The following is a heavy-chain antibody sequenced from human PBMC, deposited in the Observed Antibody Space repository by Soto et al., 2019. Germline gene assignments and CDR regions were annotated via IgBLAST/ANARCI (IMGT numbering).Heavy chain of an antibody. Sequence: QVQLVESGGGAVQPGRSLRLSCAASGFTFDSHGMHWVRQAPGKGMEWVAVISSDGNNKYYADSVKGRFTISRDNFNXXXXXXXXXXXXXXXXXXXXXXXXXXXXXXTCGSWVQGTLVTVSS. D-gene: IGHD3-16*01. J-gene: IGHJ5*02. V-gene: IGHV3-30*03. CDR2: ISSDGNNK. CDR3: XXXXXXXXXXTCGS. CDR1: GFTFDSHG.